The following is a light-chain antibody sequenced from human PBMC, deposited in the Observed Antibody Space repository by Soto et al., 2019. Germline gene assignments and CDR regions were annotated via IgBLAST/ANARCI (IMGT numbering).Light chain of an antibody. CDR2: KAS. Sequence: DMQVTKSPSTLSASVGDRVTITCRASQSISGWLAWYQQKPGKAPNLLIYKASTLESGVPSRFSGSGSGTEFTLTISSLQPDDFATYYCQQYNNYGSWTFGQGTKVDIK. J-gene: IGKJ1*01. V-gene: IGKV1-5*03. CDR3: QQYNNYGSWT. CDR1: QSISGW.